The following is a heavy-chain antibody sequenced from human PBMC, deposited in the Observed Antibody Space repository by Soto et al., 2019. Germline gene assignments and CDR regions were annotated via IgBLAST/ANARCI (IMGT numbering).Heavy chain of an antibody. CDR3: ATDLLDGYNSHFDN. CDR1: GYAFTSYL. Sequence: GASVKVSWKASGYAFTSYLMHWVLQAPGQRFEWMGCVNGGNGDTKYSQKLQGRVTMTRETSASTAYMELSSLRSEDTAVYYCATDLLDGYNSHFDNWGQGTLVTVSS. V-gene: IGHV1-3*01. D-gene: IGHD5-12*01. J-gene: IGHJ4*02. CDR2: VNGGNGDT.